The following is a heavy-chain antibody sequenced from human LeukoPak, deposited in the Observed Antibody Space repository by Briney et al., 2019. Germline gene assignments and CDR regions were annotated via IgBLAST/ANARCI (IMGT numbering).Heavy chain of an antibody. CDR1: GFSSSSYA. D-gene: IGHD3-3*01. Sequence: GGSLRLSCAASGFSSSSYAMSWVRQTPGKGLEWVSGISGSGCSAYYADSVKGRFTISRDNSKNTLYLQMSSLRAEDTAVFYYAKENPLDHYEMHYFFDYWGQGALVTVSS. CDR2: ISGSGCSA. CDR3: AKENPLDHYEMHYFFDY. J-gene: IGHJ4*02. V-gene: IGHV3-23*01.